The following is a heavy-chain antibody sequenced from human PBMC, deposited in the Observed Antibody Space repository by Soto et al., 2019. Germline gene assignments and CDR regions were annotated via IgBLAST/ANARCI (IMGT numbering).Heavy chain of an antibody. CDR1: GFTFSSYA. CDR2: ISYDGSNK. V-gene: IGHV3-30-3*01. CDR3: AREEHYDSSGYLDY. Sequence: PGGSLRLSCVASGFTFSSYAMHWVRQAPGKGLEWVAVISYDGSNKYYADSVKGRFTISRDNSKNTLYLQMDSLRAEDTAVYYCAREEHYDSSGYLDYWGQGTLVTVSS. J-gene: IGHJ4*02. D-gene: IGHD3-22*01.